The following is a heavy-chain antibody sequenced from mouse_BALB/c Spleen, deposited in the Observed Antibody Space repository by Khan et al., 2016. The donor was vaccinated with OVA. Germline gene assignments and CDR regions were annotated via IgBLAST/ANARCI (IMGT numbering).Heavy chain of an antibody. CDR1: GFTFSNYG. J-gene: IGHJ4*01. V-gene: IGHV5-6*01. Sequence: EVELVESGGDLVKPGGSLKLSCAASGFTFSNYGMSWVRQTPDKRLEWVAAISNGSSYTYYTDSVKGRFTISRDNAKNTLYLQMNSLKSEDTAMYFCARHEGSFGSSYAMDSWGQGTSVTVSS. D-gene: IGHD1-1*01. CDR2: ISNGSSYT. CDR3: ARHEGSFGSSYAMDS.